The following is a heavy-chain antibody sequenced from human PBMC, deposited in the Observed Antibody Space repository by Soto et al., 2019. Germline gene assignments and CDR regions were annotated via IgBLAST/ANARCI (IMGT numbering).Heavy chain of an antibody. Sequence: QITLKESGPTLVKPTQTLILTCTFSGFSLSTSKVGVGWVRQPPGKALEWLARIYWDDDKRYSPSLNNRLTINKDTSKNQVVLTMTNMDPVDTGTYYCAHTYPPAFDVWGQGTMVTVSS. V-gene: IGHV2-5*02. D-gene: IGHD3-16*01. CDR3: AHTYPPAFDV. CDR1: GFSLSTSKVG. CDR2: IYWDDDK. J-gene: IGHJ3*01.